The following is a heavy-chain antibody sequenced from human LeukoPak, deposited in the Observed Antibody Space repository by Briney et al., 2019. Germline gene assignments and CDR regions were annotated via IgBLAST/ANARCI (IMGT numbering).Heavy chain of an antibody. CDR2: IYTSGST. J-gene: IGHJ4*02. V-gene: IGHV4-4*07. D-gene: IGHD3-16*01. Sequence: SETLSLTCTVSGGSISSYYWSWIRQPAGKGLEWIGRIYTSGSTNYNPSLKSRVTISVDTSKNQFSLKLSSVTAADTAVYYCASFGGRRMPTPGNFDYWGQGALVTVSS. CDR3: ASFGGRRMPTPGNFDY. CDR1: GGSISSYY.